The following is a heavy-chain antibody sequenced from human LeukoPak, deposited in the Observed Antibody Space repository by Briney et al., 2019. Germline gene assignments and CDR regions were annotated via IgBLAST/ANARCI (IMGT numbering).Heavy chain of an antibody. V-gene: IGHV6-1*01. J-gene: IGHJ4*02. CDR3: ARDQRDNYGDYVYFDY. CDR2: TYYRSKWYN. CDR1: GDSVSSNSAA. Sequence: SQTLSLTCAISGDSVSSNSAAWNWIRQSPSRGLEWLGRTYYRSKWYNDYAVSVKSRITINPDTSKNQFSLQLNSVTPEDTAVYYCARDQRDNYGDYVYFDYWGQGTLVTVSS. D-gene: IGHD4-17*01.